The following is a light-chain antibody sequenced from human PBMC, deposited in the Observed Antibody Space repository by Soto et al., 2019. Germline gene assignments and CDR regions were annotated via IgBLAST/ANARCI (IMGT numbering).Light chain of an antibody. Sequence: QGTQSPSTISSSVGDRFTISGRSSQAITNNVAWYQQKPGNPPRLLIYEESTLHSGVPSRFSGRKVGTQFILTIVSLQPEDFATQYCQQVKCYPRPFGGGTKVDIK. CDR1: QAITNN. V-gene: IGKV1-9*01. J-gene: IGKJ4*02. CDR2: EES. CDR3: QQVKCYPRP.